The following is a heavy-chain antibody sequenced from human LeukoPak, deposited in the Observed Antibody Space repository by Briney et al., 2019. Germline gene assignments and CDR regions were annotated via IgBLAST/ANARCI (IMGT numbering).Heavy chain of an antibody. CDR2: ISAYNGNT. CDR1: GYTFTSYG. V-gene: IGHV1-18*01. J-gene: IGHJ4*02. Sequence: GASVKVSCKASGYTFTSYGISWVRQAPGQGLEWMGWISAYNGNTNYAQKLQGRVTMTTDTSTSTAYMELRSLRSDDTAVYYCARVRFLEWLLYREGGRYFDYWGQGTLVTVSS. CDR3: ARVRFLEWLLYREGGRYFDY. D-gene: IGHD3-3*01.